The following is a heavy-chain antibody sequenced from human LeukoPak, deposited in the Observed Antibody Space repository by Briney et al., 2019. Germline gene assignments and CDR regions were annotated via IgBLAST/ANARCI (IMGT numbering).Heavy chain of an antibody. Sequence: NPGGSLRLSCAASGFTFSDYYTSWIRQAPGKGPEWVSYISSSGSTIDYADSVRGRFTISRDNAKNSLYLQMNSLRAEDTAVYYCAKDWAYYYDNYGLDYWGQGTLVTVSS. D-gene: IGHD3-22*01. CDR3: AKDWAYYYDNYGLDY. CDR1: GFTFSDYY. J-gene: IGHJ4*02. CDR2: ISSSGSTI. V-gene: IGHV3-11*04.